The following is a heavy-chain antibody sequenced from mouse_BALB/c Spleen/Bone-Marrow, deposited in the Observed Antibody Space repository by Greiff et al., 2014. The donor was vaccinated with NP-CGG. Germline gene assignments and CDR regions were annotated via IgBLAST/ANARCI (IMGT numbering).Heavy chain of an antibody. CDR1: GSTFSDYY. CDR2: ISDGGNYS. Sequence: VQLVESGGGLVKPVGSLKLSCAASGSTFSDYYIYWLRQTQEKRLEWVATISDGGNYSYYPDSVKGRFTISRDNAKNNLYLQMSSLKSEDTAMYYCARSRMRYGAMDYWGQGTSVTVFS. V-gene: IGHV5-4*02. D-gene: IGHD2-10*02. J-gene: IGHJ4*01. CDR3: ARSRMRYGAMDY.